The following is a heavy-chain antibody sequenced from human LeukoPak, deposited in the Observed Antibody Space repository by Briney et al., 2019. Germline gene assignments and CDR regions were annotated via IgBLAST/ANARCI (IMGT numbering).Heavy chain of an antibody. Sequence: ASVKVSCKASGYAFTSYGISWVRQAPGQGLEWMGWISAYNGNTNYAQKLQGRVTMTTDTSTSTAYMELRSLRSDDTAVYYCARVEFGFGEFVLDYWGQGTLVTVSS. D-gene: IGHD3-10*01. V-gene: IGHV1-18*01. CDR2: ISAYNGNT. J-gene: IGHJ4*02. CDR1: GYAFTSYG. CDR3: ARVEFGFGEFVLDY.